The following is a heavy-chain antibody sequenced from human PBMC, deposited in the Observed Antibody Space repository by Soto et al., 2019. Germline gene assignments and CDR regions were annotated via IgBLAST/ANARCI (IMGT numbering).Heavy chain of an antibody. J-gene: IGHJ3*02. D-gene: IGHD3-10*01. CDR1: GFTFSSYA. CDR3: AKARRGAVRGVITAFDI. Sequence: GGSLRLSCAASGFTFSSYATSWVRQAPGKGLEWVSAISGSGGSTYYADSVKGRITISRDNSKNTLYLQMNSLRAEDTAVYYCAKARRGAVRGVITAFDIWGQGTMVTVSS. V-gene: IGHV3-23*01. CDR2: ISGSGGST.